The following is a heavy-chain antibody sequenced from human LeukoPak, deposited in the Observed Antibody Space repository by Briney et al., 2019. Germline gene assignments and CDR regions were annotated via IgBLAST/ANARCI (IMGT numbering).Heavy chain of an antibody. V-gene: IGHV3-21*01. D-gene: IGHD3-10*01. CDR3: AREGYYYGSGSGYYFDY. CDR2: ISGSSSYI. J-gene: IGHJ4*02. CDR1: GFTFSSYS. Sequence: GGSLRLSCAASGFTFSSYSMNWVRQAPGKGLEWVSSISGSSSYIYYADSVKGRFTISRDNAKNSLYLQMNSLRAEDTAVYYCAREGYYYGSGSGYYFDYWGQGTLVTVSS.